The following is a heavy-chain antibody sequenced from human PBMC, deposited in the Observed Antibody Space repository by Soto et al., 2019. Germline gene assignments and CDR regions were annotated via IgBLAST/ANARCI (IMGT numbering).Heavy chain of an antibody. CDR1: GFTFSTYS. D-gene: IGHD6-19*01. V-gene: IGHV3-48*01. CDR3: VRCGRTGYTSGLYVGY. J-gene: IGHJ4*02. CDR2: ISSSTSTI. Sequence: EVQLVESGGGLVQPGGSLRLSCAASGFTFSTYSMNWVRQAPGKGLEWVSYISSSTSTIYYADSVKGRFTISRDNANNSLFLQMKSLSAEDTAVYYCVRCGRTGYTSGLYVGYWGQGALVIVSS.